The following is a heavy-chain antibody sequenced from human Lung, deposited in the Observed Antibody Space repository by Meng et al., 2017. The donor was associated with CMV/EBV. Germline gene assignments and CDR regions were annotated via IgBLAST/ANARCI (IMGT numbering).Heavy chain of an antibody. Sequence: SXKISCDASGFRFDDFGMGWVRQAPGKGLEWISGIDWNGGRTVYADSVKGRFTISRDNAENSLYVQMNSLRDEDTAVYYCVRDRIAYGLDVWGQGTTVTVAS. J-gene: IGHJ6*02. D-gene: IGHD2-15*01. CDR1: GFRFDDFG. CDR2: IDWNGGRT. CDR3: VRDRIAYGLDV. V-gene: IGHV3-20*04.